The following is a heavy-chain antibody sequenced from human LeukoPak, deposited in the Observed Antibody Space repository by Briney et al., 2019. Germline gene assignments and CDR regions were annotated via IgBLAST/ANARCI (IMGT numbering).Heavy chain of an antibody. D-gene: IGHD6-13*01. V-gene: IGHV3-30*18. J-gene: IGHJ5*02. CDR2: ISYDGSNK. Sequence: GGSLRLSCAASGFTFSSYGMHRVRQAPGKGLEWVAVISYDGSNKYYADSVKGRFTISRDNSKNTLYLQMNSLRAEDTAVYYCAKHGSSERGYNWFDPWGQGTLVTVSS. CDR1: GFTFSSYG. CDR3: AKHGSSERGYNWFDP.